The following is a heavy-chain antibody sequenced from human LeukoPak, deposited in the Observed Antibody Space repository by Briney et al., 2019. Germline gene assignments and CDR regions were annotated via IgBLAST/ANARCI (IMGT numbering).Heavy chain of an antibody. CDR1: GGTFSSYA. CDR2: IIPIFGTA. D-gene: IGHD3-16*02. Sequence: SVKVSCKASGGTFSSYAISWVRQAPGQGLEWMGGIIPIFGTANYAQKFQGRVTITADESTSTAYMELSSLRSEDTAVYYCARDQGDYVWGSYRPFDYWGQGTLVTVSS. CDR3: ARDQGDYVWGSYRPFDY. V-gene: IGHV1-69*01. J-gene: IGHJ4*02.